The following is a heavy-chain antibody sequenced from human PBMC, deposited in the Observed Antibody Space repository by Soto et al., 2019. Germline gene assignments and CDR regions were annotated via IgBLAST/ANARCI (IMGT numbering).Heavy chain of an antibody. D-gene: IGHD2-15*01. CDR3: AREYGSSGSRGYYGMDV. Sequence: PGGSLRLSCAASGFTFSSYGMHWVRQAPGKGLEWVAVIWYDGSNKYYADPVKGRFTISRDNSKNTLYLQMNSLRAEDTAVYYCAREYGSSGSRGYYGMDVWGQGTTVTVSS. V-gene: IGHV3-33*01. J-gene: IGHJ6*02. CDR1: GFTFSSYG. CDR2: IWYDGSNK.